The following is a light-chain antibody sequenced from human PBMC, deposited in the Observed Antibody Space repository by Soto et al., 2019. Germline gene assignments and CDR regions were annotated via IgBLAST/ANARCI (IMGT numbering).Light chain of an antibody. CDR1: SSDVGGYNY. Sequence: QSALTQPRSVSGSPGQSVTISCTGTSSDVGGYNYVSWYQQYPGNAPKVMIYDVKTRPSGVPDRFSGSKSGNTASLTISGLQAEDEADYYCCSYAGSYTVVFGTGTKLTVL. CDR3: CSYAGSYTVV. J-gene: IGLJ1*01. V-gene: IGLV2-11*01. CDR2: DVK.